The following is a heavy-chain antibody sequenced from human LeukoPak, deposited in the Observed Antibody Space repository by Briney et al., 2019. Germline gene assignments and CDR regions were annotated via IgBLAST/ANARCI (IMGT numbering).Heavy chain of an antibody. V-gene: IGHV1-69*13. D-gene: IGHD1-14*01. CDR1: GGAFSSYA. Sequence: ASVKVSCKASGGAFSSYATTWGRQPPGQGLEWMGGIIPVFGTPDYAQKFQDRVTITADESTSTVYMEMSSLRFEDTAVYYCARTHSNQPESYYYYGLDVWGQGTTVTVSS. CDR3: ARTHSNQPESYYYYGLDV. J-gene: IGHJ6*02. CDR2: IIPVFGTP.